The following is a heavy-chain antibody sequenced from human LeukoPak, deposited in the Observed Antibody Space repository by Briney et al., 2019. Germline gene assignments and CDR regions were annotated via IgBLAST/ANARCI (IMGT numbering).Heavy chain of an antibody. Sequence: PSETLSLTCAVYGGSFSGYYWSWIRQPPGKGLEWIGEINHSGSTNYNPSLKSRVTISVDTSKNQFSLKLTSVTAAGTALYYCARVEEYSGSWYYYYGMDVWGQGTTVTVSS. J-gene: IGHJ6*02. CDR1: GGSFSGYY. CDR2: INHSGST. CDR3: ARVEEYSGSWYYYYGMDV. V-gene: IGHV4-34*01. D-gene: IGHD6-13*01.